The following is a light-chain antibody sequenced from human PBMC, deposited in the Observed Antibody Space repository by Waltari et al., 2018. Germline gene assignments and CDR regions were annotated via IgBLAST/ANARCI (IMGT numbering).Light chain of an antibody. CDR2: GAS. V-gene: IGKV3-20*01. CDR3: QQYGSSPYT. Sequence: EIVLTQPPGTLSLSPGERATLSCRASQSVSSSYLAWYQQKSGQAPRLLIYGASSRATGIPDRFSGSGSGTDFSLTISRLEPEDFAVYYCQQYGSSPYTFGQGTMLEIK. CDR1: QSVSSSY. J-gene: IGKJ2*01.